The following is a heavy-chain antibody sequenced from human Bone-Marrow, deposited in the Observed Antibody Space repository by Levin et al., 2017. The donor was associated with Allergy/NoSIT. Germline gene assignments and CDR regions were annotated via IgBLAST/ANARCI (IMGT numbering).Heavy chain of an antibody. D-gene: IGHD5-18*01. CDR2: ISYDGSNK. J-gene: IGHJ4*02. V-gene: IGHV3-30*18. Sequence: GGSLRLSCAASGFTFSSYGMHWVRQAPGKGLEWVAVISYDGSNKYYVDSVKGRFTISRDNSKNTLYLQMNSLRAEDTAVYYCAKGWRPIQLWLPFDYWGQGTLVTVSS. CDR3: AKGWRPIQLWLPFDY. CDR1: GFTFSSYG.